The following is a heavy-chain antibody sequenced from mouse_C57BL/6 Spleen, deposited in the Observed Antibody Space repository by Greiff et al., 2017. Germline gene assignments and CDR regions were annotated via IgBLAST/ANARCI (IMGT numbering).Heavy chain of an antibody. D-gene: IGHD1-1*01. J-gene: IGHJ1*03. V-gene: IGHV14-1*01. Sequence: EVQLQQSGAELVRPGASVKLSCTASGFNIKDYYMHWVKQRPEQGLEWIGRIDPEDGDTEYAPKCQGKATMTADTSSNTAYLQLSSLTSEDTAVYSCTIRLLRFSYWYFDVWGTGTTVTVSS. CDR3: TIRLLRFSYWYFDV. CDR1: GFNIKDYY. CDR2: IDPEDGDT.